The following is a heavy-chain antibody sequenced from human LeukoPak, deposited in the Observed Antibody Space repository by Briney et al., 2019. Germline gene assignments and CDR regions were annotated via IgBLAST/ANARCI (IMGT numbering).Heavy chain of an antibody. Sequence: SETLSLTCAVYGGSFSGYYWNWIRQPPGKGLEWIGEINHSGSTNYNPSLKSRVTISVDTSKNQFSLKLSSVTAADTAVYYCARGAPVLRFLEWLSYGMDVWGQGTTVTVSS. D-gene: IGHD3-3*01. CDR2: INHSGST. CDR1: GGSFSGYY. V-gene: IGHV4-34*01. J-gene: IGHJ6*02. CDR3: ARGAPVLRFLEWLSYGMDV.